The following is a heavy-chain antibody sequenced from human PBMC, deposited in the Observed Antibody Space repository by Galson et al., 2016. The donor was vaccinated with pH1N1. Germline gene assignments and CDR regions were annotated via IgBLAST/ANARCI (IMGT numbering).Heavy chain of an antibody. J-gene: IGHJ4*02. D-gene: IGHD3-22*01. CDR1: GFTFSGYW. V-gene: IGHV3-7*01. CDR2: IKHDGSEK. Sequence: SLRLSCAASGFTFSGYWMTWVRQAPGKGLEWVANIKHDGSEKYYVDSVKGRFTVARDNVKKSVYLQMNSLRAEDTAVYYCARVGDYYDSKGYYSCYFDYWGQGTLVTVSS. CDR3: ARVGDYYDSKGYYSCYFDY.